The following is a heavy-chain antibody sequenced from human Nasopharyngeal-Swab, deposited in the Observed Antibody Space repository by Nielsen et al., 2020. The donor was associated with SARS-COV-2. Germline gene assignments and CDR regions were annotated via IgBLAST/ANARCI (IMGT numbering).Heavy chain of an antibody. CDR3: ARDRGITMPFDY. Sequence: GESLKISCAASGFTFSDYYMSWVRQAPGKGLEWVSSISSSSSYIYYADSVKGRFTISRDNAKNSLYLQMNSLRAEDTAVYYCARDRGITMPFDYWGQGTLVTVS. J-gene: IGHJ4*02. D-gene: IGHD1-14*01. CDR2: ISSSSSYI. CDR1: GFTFSDYY. V-gene: IGHV3-21*01.